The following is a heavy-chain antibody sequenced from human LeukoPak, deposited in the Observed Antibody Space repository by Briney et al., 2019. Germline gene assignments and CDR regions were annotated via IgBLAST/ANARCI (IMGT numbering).Heavy chain of an antibody. D-gene: IGHD3-22*01. Sequence: GASVKVSCKASGYTFTSYYMHWVRQAPGQGLEWMGIINPSGGSTSYAQRFQGRVTMTRDTSTSTVYMELSSLRSEDTAVYYCARDLDYDSSGYSGGLGSWGQGTLVTVSS. V-gene: IGHV1-46*01. J-gene: IGHJ5*02. CDR3: ARDLDYDSSGYSGGLGS. CDR2: INPSGGST. CDR1: GYTFTSYY.